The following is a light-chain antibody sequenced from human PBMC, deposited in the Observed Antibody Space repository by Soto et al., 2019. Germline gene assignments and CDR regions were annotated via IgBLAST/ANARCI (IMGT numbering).Light chain of an antibody. CDR3: QQYNSYSWT. CDR2: KAS. Sequence: DSRMSQSPSTVSASVGDRVTITCRASQSISSWLAWCQQKPGKAAKLLIYKASSLESGVPSRFSGSGSGTEFTLTISSLQPDDFATYYCQQYNSYSWTFGQGTKVEIK. V-gene: IGKV1-5*03. J-gene: IGKJ1*01. CDR1: QSISSW.